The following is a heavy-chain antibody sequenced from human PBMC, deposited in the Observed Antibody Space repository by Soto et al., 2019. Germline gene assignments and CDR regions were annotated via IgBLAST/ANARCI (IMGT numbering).Heavy chain of an antibody. J-gene: IGHJ4*02. CDR2: TYYRSTWYN. CDR1: EDSVSSNSAA. CDR3: VRDEGWLDFDY. D-gene: IGHD5-18*01. V-gene: IGHV6-1*01. Sequence: SQTLSLTCGISEDSVSSNSAAWNCNKQSPSRGLERLGRTYYRSTWYNDYEPYVMSRITINKNTSKNQFTLQLNSVTPEDTAVYFCVRDEGWLDFDYWGQGTLVTVSS.